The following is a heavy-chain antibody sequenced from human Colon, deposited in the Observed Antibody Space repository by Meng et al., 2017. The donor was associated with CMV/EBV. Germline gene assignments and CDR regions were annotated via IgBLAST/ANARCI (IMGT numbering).Heavy chain of an antibody. J-gene: IGHJ4*02. CDR1: GYTFTGYY. V-gene: IGHV1-2*02. Sequence: ASVKVSCKASGYTFTGYYMHWVRQAPGQGLEWMGWINPNSGGTNYAQKFQGRVTMTRDTSISTAYMALRRLRSDDTAVYYCARGAAAADELDYWGQGTLVTVSS. CDR3: ARGAAAADELDY. D-gene: IGHD6-13*01. CDR2: INPNSGGT.